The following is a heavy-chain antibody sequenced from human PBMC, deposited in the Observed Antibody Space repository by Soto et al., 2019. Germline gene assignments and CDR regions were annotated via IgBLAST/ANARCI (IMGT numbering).Heavy chain of an antibody. CDR2: FYSGGST. J-gene: IGHJ4*02. D-gene: IGHD3-10*01. CDR1: GFTVSSKY. V-gene: IGHV3-53*01. CDR3: ARYYSGSGSPFDY. Sequence: GGSLRLSCAASGFTVSSKYMSWVRQAPGKGLEWVSVFYSGGSTYYADSVKGRFTISRDNSKNTLYLQMNSLRAEDTAVYYCARYYSGSGSPFDYWGQGTLVTVSS.